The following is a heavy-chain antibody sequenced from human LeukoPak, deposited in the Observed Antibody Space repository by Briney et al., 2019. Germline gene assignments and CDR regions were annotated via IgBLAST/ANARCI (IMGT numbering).Heavy chain of an antibody. Sequence: GGSLRLSCAASGFTFSSCAMSWVRQAPGKGLEWVSAISGSGGSTYYADSVKGRFTISRDNSKNTLYLQMNSLRAEDTAVYYCAKGRNQWELLPEFDYWGQGTLVTVSS. J-gene: IGHJ4*02. V-gene: IGHV3-23*01. CDR3: AKGRNQWELLPEFDY. CDR2: ISGSGGST. CDR1: GFTFSSCA. D-gene: IGHD1-26*01.